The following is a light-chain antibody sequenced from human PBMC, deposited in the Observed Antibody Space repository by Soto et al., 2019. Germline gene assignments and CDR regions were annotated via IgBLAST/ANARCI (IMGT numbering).Light chain of an antibody. CDR2: FAS. CDR3: QQYTEWPLT. J-gene: IGKJ4*01. Sequence: ERVMTQSPATLSMSPGERATLSCRASQSISNNLAWYQQKPGQAPRLLIYFASTRATGIPARFSGSGSGTEFTLTICSLQSEDFAIYFCQQYTEWPLTFGGGTKVETK. V-gene: IGKV3-15*01. CDR1: QSISNN.